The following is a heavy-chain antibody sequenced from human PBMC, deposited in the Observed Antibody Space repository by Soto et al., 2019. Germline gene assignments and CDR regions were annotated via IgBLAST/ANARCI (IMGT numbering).Heavy chain of an antibody. V-gene: IGHV1-24*01. CDR3: ATGKDSGYYGSGSDFDY. Sequence: ASVKVSCKVSGYTLTELSMHWVRQAPGKGLEWMGGFDPEDGETIYAQKFQGRVTMTEDTSTDTAYMELSSLRSEDTAVYYCATGKDSGYYGSGSDFDYWGQGTLVTVSS. CDR1: GYTLTELS. CDR2: FDPEDGET. J-gene: IGHJ4*02. D-gene: IGHD3-10*01.